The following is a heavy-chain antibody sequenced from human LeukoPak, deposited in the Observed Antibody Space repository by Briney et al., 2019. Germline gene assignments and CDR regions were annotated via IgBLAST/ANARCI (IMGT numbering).Heavy chain of an antibody. CDR1: GFTFSSYA. CDR2: ISSNGGST. Sequence: GGSLRLSCAASGFTFSSYAMHWVRQAPGKGLEYVSAISSNGGSTYYANSVKGRFTISRDNAKNTLYLQMNSLRAEDTAVYYCARDMVAGGPDYWGQGTLVTVSS. D-gene: IGHD6-19*01. CDR3: ARDMVAGGPDY. V-gene: IGHV3-64*01. J-gene: IGHJ4*02.